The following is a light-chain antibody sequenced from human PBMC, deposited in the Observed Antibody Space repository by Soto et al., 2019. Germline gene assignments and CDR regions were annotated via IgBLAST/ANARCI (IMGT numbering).Light chain of an antibody. CDR3: QQLNSFPLT. CDR2: AAS. J-gene: IGKJ4*01. Sequence: IQLTQSPSSLSAFVGDRVTITCRASQGIDSFLVWYQQIPGKAPKLLIYAASTLQSGVPSRFSGSGSGTDFTLTISSLQPEDCETYYCQQLNSFPLTFGGGTKVDIK. CDR1: QGIDSF. V-gene: IGKV1-9*01.